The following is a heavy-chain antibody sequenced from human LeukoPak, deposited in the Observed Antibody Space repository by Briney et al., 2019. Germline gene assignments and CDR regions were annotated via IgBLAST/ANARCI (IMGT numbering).Heavy chain of an antibody. CDR2: INPNSGGT. CDR3: ARDALWFGDQSGY. CDR1: GYTFTGYY. V-gene: IGHV1-2*02. D-gene: IGHD3-10*01. Sequence: ASVKVSCKASGYTFTGYYMHWVRQAPGQGLEWMGWINPNSGGTNYAQKFQGRVTMTRDTSISTAYMELSRLRSDDTAVYYCARDALWFGDQSGYWGQGTLVTVSS. J-gene: IGHJ4*02.